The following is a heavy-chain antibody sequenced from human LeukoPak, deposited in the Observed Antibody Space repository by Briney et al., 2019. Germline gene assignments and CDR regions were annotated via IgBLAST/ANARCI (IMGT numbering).Heavy chain of an antibody. D-gene: IGHD3-9*01. CDR2: IIPICGTT. CDR3: ASGQSYHILTGYSPLDY. V-gene: IGHV1-69*05. CDR1: GCTFSSYA. J-gene: IGHJ4*02. Sequence: ASVKVSCKASGCTFSSYAISWVRQAPGQGLEWMGGIIPICGTTNYAQKFQGRVTMTTDESTSTAYMELSSLRSEDTAVYYCASGQSYHILTGYSPLDYWGQGTLVPASS.